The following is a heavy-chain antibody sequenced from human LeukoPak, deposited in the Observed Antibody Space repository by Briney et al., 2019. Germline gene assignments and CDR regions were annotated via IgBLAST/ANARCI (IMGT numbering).Heavy chain of an antibody. CDR1: GYTFTSYY. J-gene: IGHJ3*02. V-gene: IGHV1-46*01. CDR3: ARGPYGSSGTPDAFDI. CDR2: INPSGGST. D-gene: IGHD3-10*01. Sequence: GASVKVSCKASGYTFTSYYMHWVRQAPGQGLEWMGIINPSGGSTSYAQKFQGRVTMTRDTSTSTVYMELNSLRAEDTAVYYCARGPYGSSGTPDAFDIWGQGTMVTVSS.